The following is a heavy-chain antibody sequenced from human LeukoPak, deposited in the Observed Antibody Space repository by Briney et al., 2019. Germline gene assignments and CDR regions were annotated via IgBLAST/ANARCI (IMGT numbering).Heavy chain of an antibody. V-gene: IGHV3-30*18. CDR1: GFTFSSYG. CDR3: AKDTDQGEPNAFDI. J-gene: IGHJ3*02. CDR2: ISYDGSNK. Sequence: KPGGPLRLSCAASGFTFSSYGMHWVRQAPGKGLEWVAVISYDGSNKYYADSVKGRFTISRDNSKNTLYLQMNSLRAEDTAVYYCAKDTDQGEPNAFDIWGQGTMVTVSS. D-gene: IGHD3-16*01.